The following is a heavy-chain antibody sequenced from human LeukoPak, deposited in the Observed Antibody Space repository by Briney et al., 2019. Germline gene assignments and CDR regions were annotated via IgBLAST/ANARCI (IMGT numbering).Heavy chain of an antibody. CDR1: GFTFSSYA. Sequence: GGSLRLSCAASGFTFSSYALSWVRQAPGKGLEWVSVIGGSGDNRYYADSAKGRFTISRDNSKNTLYLEMNSLRAEDTAIYYCAKCRSESIAAAGNHWGQGTLVIVSS. J-gene: IGHJ4*02. D-gene: IGHD6-13*01. CDR2: IGGSGDNR. V-gene: IGHV3-23*01. CDR3: AKCRSESIAAAGNH.